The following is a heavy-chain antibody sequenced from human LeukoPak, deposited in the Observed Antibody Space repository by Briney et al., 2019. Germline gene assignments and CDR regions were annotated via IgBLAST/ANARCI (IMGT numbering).Heavy chain of an antibody. CDR2: IIPIFGTA. J-gene: IGHJ6*03. CDR3: ARAVGGRPVGYYYYMDV. D-gene: IGHD2-15*01. V-gene: IGHV1-69*05. Sequence: ASVKVSCKASGGTFSSYAISWVRQAPGQGLEWMGRIIPIFGTANYAEKFQGRVTITTDESTSTAYMELSSLRSEDTAVYYCARAVGGRPVGYYYYMDVWGKGTTVTVSS. CDR1: GGTFSSYA.